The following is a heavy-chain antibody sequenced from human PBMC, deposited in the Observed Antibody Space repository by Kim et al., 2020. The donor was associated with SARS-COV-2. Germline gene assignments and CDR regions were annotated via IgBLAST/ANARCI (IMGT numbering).Heavy chain of an antibody. D-gene: IGHD2-21*02. V-gene: IGHV4-59*01. CDR3: ARGSEVVTAAFHNWYFDL. J-gene: IGHJ2*01. Sequence: SETLSLTCTVSGGSISSYYWSWIRQPPGKGLEWIGYIYYSGSTNYNPSLKSRVTISVDTSKNQFSLKLSSVTAADTAVYYCARGSEVVTAAFHNWYFDLWGRGTLVTVSS. CDR2: IYYSGST. CDR1: GGSISSYY.